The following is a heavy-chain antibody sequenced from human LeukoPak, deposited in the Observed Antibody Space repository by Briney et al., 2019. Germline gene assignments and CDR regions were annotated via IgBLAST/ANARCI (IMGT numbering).Heavy chain of an antibody. CDR2: IYPGDSDT. CDR1: GYSFTSYW. Sequence: GESLKISCKGSGYSFTSYWIGWVRQMPGKGLEWMGIIYPGDSDTRYSPSFQGQVTISADKSISTAYLQWSSLKASDTAMYYCARQRGYDFWSGYSADYCFDYWGQGTLVTVSS. J-gene: IGHJ4*02. D-gene: IGHD3-3*01. CDR3: ARQRGYDFWSGYSADYCFDY. V-gene: IGHV5-51*01.